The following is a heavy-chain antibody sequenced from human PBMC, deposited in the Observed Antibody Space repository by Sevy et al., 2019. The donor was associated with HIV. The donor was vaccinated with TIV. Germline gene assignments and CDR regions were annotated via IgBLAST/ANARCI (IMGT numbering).Heavy chain of an antibody. J-gene: IGHJ3*02. CDR1: GFTFSNYA. V-gene: IGHV3-23*01. CDR3: AGGRYDSSGSFDAFDI. CDR2: IFDSFYGSGDIT. D-gene: IGHD3-22*01. Sequence: GGSLRLSCAASGFTFSNYAMNWVRQAPGMGLEWVSTIFDSFYGSGDITYYADSVKGRFSISRDNSKNTLYLQMNSLRAEYTAVYYGAGGRYDSSGSFDAFDIWGQRTLVTVSS.